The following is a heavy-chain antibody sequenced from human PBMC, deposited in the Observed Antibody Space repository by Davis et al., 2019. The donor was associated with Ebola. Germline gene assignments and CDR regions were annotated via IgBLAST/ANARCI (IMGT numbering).Heavy chain of an antibody. CDR3: ARFGEEYQLLCPVDY. Sequence: PGGSLRLSCAASGFTFSSYAMHWVRQAPGKGLEWVANIKQDGSEKYYVDSVKGRFTISRDNAKNSLYLQMNSLRAEDTAVYYCARFGEEYQLLCPVDYWGQGTLVTVSS. CDR2: IKQDGSEK. J-gene: IGHJ4*02. D-gene: IGHD2-2*01. CDR1: GFTFSSYA. V-gene: IGHV3-7*01.